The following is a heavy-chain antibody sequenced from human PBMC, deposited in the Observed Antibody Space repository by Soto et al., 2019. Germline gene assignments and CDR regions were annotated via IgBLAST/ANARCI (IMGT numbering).Heavy chain of an antibody. CDR1: GGSIISDY. CDR2: ISYSGST. V-gene: IGHV4-59*01. J-gene: IGHJ4*02. CDR3: ARVLSGSSLFDY. D-gene: IGHD1-26*01. Sequence: SETLSLTCTVSGGSIISDYWSWIRQPPGKGLEWIGYISYSGSTNYNPSLKSLVTISVDTSKNQFSLELFSVTAADTAVYYCARVLSGSSLFDYWGQGTLVTVSS.